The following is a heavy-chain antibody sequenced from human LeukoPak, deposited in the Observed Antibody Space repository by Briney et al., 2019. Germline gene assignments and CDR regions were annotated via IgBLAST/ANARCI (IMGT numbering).Heavy chain of an antibody. J-gene: IGHJ6*02. CDR1: GGTFSSYA. D-gene: IGHD2-2*01. Sequence: SVKVSCKASGGTFSSYAISWVRQAPGQGLEWMGGIIPIFGTANYAQKFQGRVTITADESTSTAYMELSSLRSEDTAVYYCARDNIVVVPAAPGHYYYGMDVWGQGTTVTV. V-gene: IGHV1-69*13. CDR3: ARDNIVVVPAAPGHYYYGMDV. CDR2: IIPIFGTA.